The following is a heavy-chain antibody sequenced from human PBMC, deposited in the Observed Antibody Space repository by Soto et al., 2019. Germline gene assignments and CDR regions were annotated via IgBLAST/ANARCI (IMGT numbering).Heavy chain of an antibody. CDR2: IYHSGGT. CDR3: ARDRGGYGVFDY. CDR1: AGSISSDGFY. Sequence: SETLSLTCSVSAGSISSDGFYWNWIRQPPGKGLEWIGYIYHSGGTYSSPSLRSRVTISVDTSKNQFTLKLSSVTAADTAVYYCARDRGGYGVFDYWGQGTLVTVSS. J-gene: IGHJ4*02. D-gene: IGHD5-12*01. V-gene: IGHV4-31*03.